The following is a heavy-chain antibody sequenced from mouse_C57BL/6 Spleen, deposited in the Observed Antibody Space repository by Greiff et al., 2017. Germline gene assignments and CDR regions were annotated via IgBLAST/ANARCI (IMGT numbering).Heavy chain of an antibody. CDR2: INPYNGGT. CDR3: ARSNDGYPYYFDY. J-gene: IGHJ2*01. V-gene: IGHV1-19*01. Sequence: EVQLQQSGPVLVKPGASVKMSCKASGYTFTDYYMNWVKQSHGKSLEWIGVINPYNGGTSYNQKFKGKATLTVDKSSSTAYMELNSLTSEDSAVYYCARSNDGYPYYFDYWGQGTTLTVSS. D-gene: IGHD2-3*01. CDR1: GYTFTDYY.